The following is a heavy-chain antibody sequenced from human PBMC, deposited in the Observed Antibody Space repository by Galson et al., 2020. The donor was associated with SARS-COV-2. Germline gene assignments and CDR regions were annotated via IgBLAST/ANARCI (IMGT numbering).Heavy chain of an antibody. CDR2: VNHSGST. D-gene: IGHD6-13*01. V-gene: IGHV4-34*01. J-gene: IGHJ6*02. CDR3: ARGRYSSSWYGPYYGMDV. Sequence: SQDSETLSLTCAVYGGSFSGYYWSWIRQPPGKGLEWIGEVNHSGSTNYNPSLKSRVTISVDTSKNQFSLKLSSVTAADTAVYYCARGRYSSSWYGPYYGMDVWGQGTTVTVSS. CDR1: GGSFSGYY.